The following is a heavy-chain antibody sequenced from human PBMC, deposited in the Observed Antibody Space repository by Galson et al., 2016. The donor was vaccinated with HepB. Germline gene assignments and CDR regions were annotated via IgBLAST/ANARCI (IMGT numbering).Heavy chain of an antibody. CDR1: EFSRTSGVG. V-gene: IGHV2-5*02. D-gene: IGHD2-2*01. Sequence: PALVKPTQTLTLTCTFSEFSRTSGVGVGWIRQPPGEALEWLALISWDDQKRYRTSLESRLTITQDTSKNQVVLRMTNMDPVDTATYYCVHRVPPGLIDYWGQGSLVTVSS. CDR2: ISWDDQK. J-gene: IGHJ4*02. CDR3: VHRVPPGLIDY.